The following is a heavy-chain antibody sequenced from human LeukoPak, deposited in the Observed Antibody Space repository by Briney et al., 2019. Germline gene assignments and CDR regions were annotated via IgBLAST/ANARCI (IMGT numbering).Heavy chain of an antibody. Sequence: ASVKVSCKASGYTFTSYGISWVRQAPGQGLEWMGWISAYNGNTNYAQKLQGRVTMTTDTSTSTAYMELRSLRSDDTTVYYCARVGITFGGVIVSDYWGQGTLVTVSS. V-gene: IGHV1-18*01. CDR1: GYTFTSYG. D-gene: IGHD3-16*02. J-gene: IGHJ4*02. CDR2: ISAYNGNT. CDR3: ARVGITFGGVIVSDY.